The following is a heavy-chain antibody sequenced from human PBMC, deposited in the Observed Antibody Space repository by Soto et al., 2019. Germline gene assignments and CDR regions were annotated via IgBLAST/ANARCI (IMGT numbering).Heavy chain of an antibody. CDR3: ASPSNPQLSHYYYYGMDV. D-gene: IGHD2-2*01. CDR2: IIPIFGTA. V-gene: IGHV1-69*13. CDR1: GGTFSSYA. Sequence: GASVKVSCKASGGTFSSYAISWVRQAPGQGLEWMGGIIPIFGTANYAQKFQGRVTITADESTSTAYMELSSLRSEDTAVYYCASPSNPQLSHYYYYGMDVWGQGTTVTVSS. J-gene: IGHJ6*02.